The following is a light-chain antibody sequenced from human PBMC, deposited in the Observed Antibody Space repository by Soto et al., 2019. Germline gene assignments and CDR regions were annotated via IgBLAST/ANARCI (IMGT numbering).Light chain of an antibody. CDR3: EQHNTWLWT. V-gene: IGKV3-15*01. CDR2: GAS. Sequence: EVVMTQSPATLSVSPGERATLSCRASQNVNANLAWYQQKPGQAPRLLIHGASTRATGIPARFSGSGFETEFIPTISRLKSDDVADYSCEQHNTWLWTFGQGSKVEGK. CDR1: QNVNAN. J-gene: IGKJ1*01.